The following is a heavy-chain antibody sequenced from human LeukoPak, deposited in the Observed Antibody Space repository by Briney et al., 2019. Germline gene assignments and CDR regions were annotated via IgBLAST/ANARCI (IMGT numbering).Heavy chain of an antibody. CDR1: GYTFTSYT. Sequence: ASVKVSCKASGYTFTSYTMHWVRQAPGQRLEWMGWINAGNGNTKYSQKFQGRVTITRDTSRDTSASTAYMELSSLRSEDAAVYYCARDSGSGNNDYWGQGTLVTVSS. J-gene: IGHJ4*02. CDR3: ARDSGSGNNDY. V-gene: IGHV1-3*01. D-gene: IGHD2-15*01. CDR2: INAGNGNT.